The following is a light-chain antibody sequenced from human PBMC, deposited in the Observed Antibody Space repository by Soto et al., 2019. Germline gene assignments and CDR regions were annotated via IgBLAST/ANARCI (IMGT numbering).Light chain of an antibody. J-gene: IGKJ4*01. Sequence: EIVLTQFPGALPLSPGERVTLSCRASQTVSNTYLAWYQQKSGQAPKFLIYGASNRATGIPDRFSGSGSGTDLTLTISRLESEDFAVYYCQQYGALPPTFGGGTKVEIK. CDR1: QTVSNTY. V-gene: IGKV3-20*01. CDR3: QQYGALPPT. CDR2: GAS.